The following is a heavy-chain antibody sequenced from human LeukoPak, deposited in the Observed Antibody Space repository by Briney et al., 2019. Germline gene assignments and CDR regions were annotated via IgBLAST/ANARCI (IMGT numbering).Heavy chain of an antibody. D-gene: IGHD4-17*01. CDR1: GGSISSYY. V-gene: IGHV4-59*08. J-gene: IGHJ5*02. CDR2: IYYSGST. Sequence: SETLSLTCTVSGGSISSYYWSWIRQPPGKGLEWIGYIYYSGSTNYNPSLKSRVTISVDTSKNQFSLKLSSVTAADTAVYYCASMTTVTKAFDPWGQGTLVTVSS. CDR3: ASMTTVTKAFDP.